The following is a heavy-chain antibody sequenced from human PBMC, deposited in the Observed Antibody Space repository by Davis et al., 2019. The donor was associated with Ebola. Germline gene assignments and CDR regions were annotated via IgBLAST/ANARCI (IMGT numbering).Heavy chain of an antibody. CDR1: GDPISDHY. V-gene: IGHV4-59*11. Sequence: PSETLSLTCTVSGDPISDHYWTWLRQPPGRRLEWIGYIYYSGSTNYNPSLKSRLTVSIDTSKSQFPLKLNTVTAADTAVYYCARDHEHSYGRRFDPWGQGIQVTVSS. CDR2: IYYSGST. J-gene: IGHJ5*02. D-gene: IGHD5-18*01. CDR3: ARDHEHSYGRRFDP.